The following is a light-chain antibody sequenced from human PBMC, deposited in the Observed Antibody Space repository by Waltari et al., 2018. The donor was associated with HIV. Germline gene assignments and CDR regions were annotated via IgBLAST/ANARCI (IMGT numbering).Light chain of an antibody. CDR2: GAS. J-gene: IGKJ1*01. Sequence: EIVLTQSPGTLSLSPGDRATLSCRASQSVSSSYLAWYQQKPGQAPRLLIYGASSRATGIPDRFSGSGSGTDFTLTISRLEPEDFAVYYCQQYGSSPPTFGQGTKVEIK. CDR1: QSVSSSY. CDR3: QQYGSSPPT. V-gene: IGKV3-20*01.